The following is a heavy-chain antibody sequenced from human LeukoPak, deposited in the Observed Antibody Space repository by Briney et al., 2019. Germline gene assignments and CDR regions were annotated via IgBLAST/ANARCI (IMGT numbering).Heavy chain of an antibody. J-gene: IGHJ5*02. CDR2: IYAGGTT. Sequence: GGSLRLSCAASGFADSTNDMSWVRQAPGRGLGWVSVIYAGGTTYYADSVKGRFTLSRDNSKNALYLQMNSLRGEDTAVYYCARDSSGWYDHWGQGTLVTV. D-gene: IGHD6-19*01. CDR1: GFADSTND. CDR3: ARDSSGWYDH. V-gene: IGHV3-53*01.